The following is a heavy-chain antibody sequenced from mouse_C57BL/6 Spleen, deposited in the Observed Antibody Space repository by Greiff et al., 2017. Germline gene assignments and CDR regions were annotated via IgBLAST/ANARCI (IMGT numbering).Heavy chain of an antibody. CDR1: GYTFTEYT. CDR3: ARWGRANGDYFDY. CDR2: VSPGSGST. J-gene: IGHJ2*01. Sequence: QVQLQQSGAELVKPGASVKLSCKASGYTFTEYTIHWVKQRSGQGLEWIGWVSPGSGSTNYNEKFKSKATLTVDTSSSTTYMQLSSLTSEDSAVYYCARWGRANGDYFDYWGQGTTLTVSS. D-gene: IGHD4-1*01. V-gene: IGHV1-62-2*01.